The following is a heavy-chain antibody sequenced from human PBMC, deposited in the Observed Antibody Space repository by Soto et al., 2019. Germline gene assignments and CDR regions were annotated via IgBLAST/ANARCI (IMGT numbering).Heavy chain of an antibody. CDR2: IYYSVIT. Sequence: SETLSLTCTVSCGSISSYYWSWIRQPPGNGLYCIGYIYYSVITNXXPSLKSRXXISVDTSKNHXSLKLXPVTAADTAVYYCGRSDRRYWAQGTLVTVSS. CDR3: GRSDRRY. CDR1: CGSISSYY. V-gene: IGHV4-59*01. J-gene: IGHJ4*02.